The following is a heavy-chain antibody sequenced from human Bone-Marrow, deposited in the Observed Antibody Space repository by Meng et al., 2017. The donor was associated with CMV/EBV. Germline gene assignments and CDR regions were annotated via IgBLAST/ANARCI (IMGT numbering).Heavy chain of an antibody. Sequence: SCKASGYTFTSYDINWVRQATGQGLEWMGWMNPNSDNTGYAQKFQGRVTMTRNTSISTAYMELSSLRSEDTAVYYCARSMVRGVNYWGQGTLVTVSS. CDR2: MNPNSDNT. CDR1: GYTFTSYD. V-gene: IGHV1-8*01. J-gene: IGHJ4*02. CDR3: ARSMVRGVNY. D-gene: IGHD3-10*01.